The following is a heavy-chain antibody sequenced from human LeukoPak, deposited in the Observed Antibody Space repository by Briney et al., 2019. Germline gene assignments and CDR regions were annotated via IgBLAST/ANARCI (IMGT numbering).Heavy chain of an antibody. D-gene: IGHD3-10*01. CDR1: GRTLTELS. Sequence: GASVKVSCKISGRTLTELSIHWVRQAPGKGLEWMGGFDTQEGETIFAQNFQGRVTMTEDTSSDTAYMELSSLTSEDTAVYYCATPPVWFGEFMSGNSILGYFQDWGQGTLVTVSS. CDR2: FDTQEGET. CDR3: ATPPVWFGEFMSGNSILGYFQD. V-gene: IGHV1-24*01. J-gene: IGHJ1*01.